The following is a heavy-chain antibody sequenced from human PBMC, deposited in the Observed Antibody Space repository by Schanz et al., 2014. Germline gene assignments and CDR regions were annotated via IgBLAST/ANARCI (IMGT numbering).Heavy chain of an antibody. D-gene: IGHD2-2*01. V-gene: IGHV1-46*01. CDR1: GYTFTTYY. CDR2: VNPSAGTT. J-gene: IGHJ3*01. Sequence: QVQLVQSGAEVRKPGASVRVSCKASGYTFTTYYIHWVRQAPGQGLEWMGVVNPSAGTTSHAQKFQGRVTVTWDTSTGTVYMELSTLRSEDTAVYYCARGSCTASGCYDAFDLWGQGTLVTVSS. CDR3: ARGSCTASGCYDAFDL.